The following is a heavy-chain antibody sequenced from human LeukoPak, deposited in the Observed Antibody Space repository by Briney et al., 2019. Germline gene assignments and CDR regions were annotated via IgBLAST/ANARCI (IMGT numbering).Heavy chain of an antibody. CDR3: ARVPVATYFTLYYFDY. J-gene: IGHJ4*02. V-gene: IGHV4-39*07. D-gene: IGHD5-12*01. CDR2: IYYSGST. CDR1: GGSFSSYY. Sequence: PSETLSLTCAVYGGSFSSYYWGWIRQPPGKGLEWIGSIYYSGSTYYNPSLKSRVTISVDTSKNQFSLKLSSVTAADTAVYYCARVPVATYFTLYYFDYWGQGTLVTVSS.